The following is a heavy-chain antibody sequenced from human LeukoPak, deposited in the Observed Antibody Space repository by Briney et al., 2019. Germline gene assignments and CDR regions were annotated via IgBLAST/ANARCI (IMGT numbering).Heavy chain of an antibody. CDR2: TYYRSKWYN. CDR3: ARASTYYYDSSGYYDYYFDY. Sequence: SQTLSLTCAISGDSVSSNSAAWNWIRQSPSRGLEWLGRTYYRSKWYNDYAVSVKSRITINPDTSKNQFSLQLNSVTPEDTAVYYCARASTYYYDSSGYYDYYFDYWGQGTLVTVSS. V-gene: IGHV6-1*01. J-gene: IGHJ4*02. CDR1: GDSVSSNSAA. D-gene: IGHD3-22*01.